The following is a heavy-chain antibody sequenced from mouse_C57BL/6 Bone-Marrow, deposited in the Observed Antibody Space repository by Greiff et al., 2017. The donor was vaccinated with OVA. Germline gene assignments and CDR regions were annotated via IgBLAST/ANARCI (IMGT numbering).Heavy chain of an antibody. D-gene: IGHD1-1*01. CDR2: IYPRSGNT. Sequence: VQLQQSGAELARPGASVKLSCKASGYTFTSYGISWVKQRTGQGLEWIGEIYPRSGNTYYNEKFKGKATLTADKSSSTAYMELRSLTSEDSAVYFCAGGSSYETYWGQGTLVTVSA. CDR1: GYTFTSYG. V-gene: IGHV1-81*01. J-gene: IGHJ3*01. CDR3: AGGSSYETY.